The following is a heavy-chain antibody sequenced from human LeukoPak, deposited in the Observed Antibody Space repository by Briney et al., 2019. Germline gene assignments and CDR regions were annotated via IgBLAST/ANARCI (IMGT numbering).Heavy chain of an antibody. CDR1: GITLSNYG. J-gene: IGHJ4*02. Sequence: PGGSLRLSCAGSGITLSNYGMTWVRQAPGKGLEWVAGISDSGGRKNYADSVKGRFTVSRDNAKNTLYLQMNSLRAEDTAVYFCAKRGVVVRVILVGFHKEAYYFDSWGQGALVPVSS. CDR2: ISDSGGRK. CDR3: AKRGVVVRVILVGFHKEAYYFDS. V-gene: IGHV3-23*01. D-gene: IGHD3-10*01.